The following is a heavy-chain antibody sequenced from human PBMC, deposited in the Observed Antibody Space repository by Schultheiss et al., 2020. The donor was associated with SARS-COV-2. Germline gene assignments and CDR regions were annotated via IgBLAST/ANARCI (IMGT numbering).Heavy chain of an antibody. V-gene: IGHV3-13*01. Sequence: GGSLRLSCAASGFTFSSYSMNWVRQATGKGLEWVSAIGTAGDTYYPGSVKGRFTISRENAKNSLYLQMNSLRAEDTAVYYCARDWGLNWYFDLWGRGTLVTVSS. CDR1: GFTFSSYS. J-gene: IGHJ2*01. CDR2: IGTAGDT. CDR3: ARDWGLNWYFDL. D-gene: IGHD2-21*01.